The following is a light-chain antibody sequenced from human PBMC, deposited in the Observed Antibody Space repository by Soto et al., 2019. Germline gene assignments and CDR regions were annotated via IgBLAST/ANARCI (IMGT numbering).Light chain of an antibody. Sequence: DIQMTQSPSTLSASVGDRVTITCRASQSISTWLAWYQQKPGTAPKLLIYDASSLESGVPLRFSGGGSGTEFTLTISSLQPDDFATYYCQQYNSHLRTFDQGTKVEIK. J-gene: IGKJ1*01. CDR3: QQYNSHLRT. V-gene: IGKV1-5*01. CDR2: DAS. CDR1: QSISTW.